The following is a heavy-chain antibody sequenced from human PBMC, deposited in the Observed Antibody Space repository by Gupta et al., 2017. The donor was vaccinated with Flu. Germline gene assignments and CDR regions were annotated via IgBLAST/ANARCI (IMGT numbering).Heavy chain of an antibody. J-gene: IGHJ4*02. V-gene: IGHV3-11*05. CDR1: GFTFSDYY. D-gene: IGHD3-22*01. CDR2: ISSSSSYT. Sequence: QVQLVESGGGLVKPGGSLRLSCAASGFTFSDYYMSWIRQAPGKGLEWVSYISSSSSYTNDADSVKGRFTISRDNAKNSLYLQMNSLRAEDTAVYYCARDYDSSAFDYWGQGTLVTVSS. CDR3: ARDYDSSAFDY.